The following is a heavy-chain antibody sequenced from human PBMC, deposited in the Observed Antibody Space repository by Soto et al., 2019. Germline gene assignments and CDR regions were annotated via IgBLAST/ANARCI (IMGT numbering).Heavy chain of an antibody. CDR3: ARGRGRYSSGWSWFDP. CDR2: IFQSGST. J-gene: IGHJ5*02. V-gene: IGHV4-4*02. D-gene: IGHD6-19*01. Sequence: QVQLQESGPGLVEPSGTLSLTCGVSGGTIRSPDWWTWVRQPPGKGLEWMGEIFQSGSTNYTPSLESRVTISVDKSKNQFSLTLTSVTAADTAVYFCARGRGRYSSGWSWFDPWGQGILVTVSS. CDR1: GGTIRSPDW.